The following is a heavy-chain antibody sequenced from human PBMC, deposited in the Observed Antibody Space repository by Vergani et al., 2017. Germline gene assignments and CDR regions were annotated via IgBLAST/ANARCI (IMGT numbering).Heavy chain of an antibody. CDR3: GMYCNSPTCGTHPRVQNYGMDV. CDR1: GFTFRIYG. D-gene: IGHD2-2*01. V-gene: IGHV3-20*04. Sequence: VQLVESGGGVVQPGGSLRLSCIASGFTFRIYGMSWVRQAPGKGLEWVSGINWHGGSTGYADSVKGRFTISRDNAKNSLYLQMNSLRAEDTALYYCGMYCNSPTCGTHPRVQNYGMDVWGQGTTVTVSS. CDR2: INWHGGST. J-gene: IGHJ6*02.